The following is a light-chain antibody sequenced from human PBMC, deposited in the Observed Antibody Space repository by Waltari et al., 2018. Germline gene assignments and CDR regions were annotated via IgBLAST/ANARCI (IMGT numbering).Light chain of an antibody. CDR3: QSFDNMLSGGVV. CDR1: TSNIGAGHD. Sequence: QSVLTQPPSVSGTPGQRVTISCSGRTSNIGAGHDVHWYQHLPGTAPKLLIYGNNNRPSGVPDRFSGSKSGTSASLAITGLQADDEADYFCQSFDNMLSGGVVFGRGTKLAVL. J-gene: IGLJ2*01. V-gene: IGLV1-40*01. CDR2: GNN.